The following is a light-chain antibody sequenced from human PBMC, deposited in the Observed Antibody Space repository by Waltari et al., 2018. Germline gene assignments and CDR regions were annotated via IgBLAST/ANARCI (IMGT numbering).Light chain of an antibody. CDR1: SSNIGAGYD. Sequence: QSVLTQAPSVSGAPGQRVTISCTGSSSNIGAGYDVHWYQPLPGTAPKLLIYGNNNRPAGVPDRFSGSKSGTSASLAITGLQAEDEADYYCQSYDSSLSSYVFGTGTKVTVL. J-gene: IGLJ1*01. CDR3: QSYDSSLSSYV. V-gene: IGLV1-40*01. CDR2: GNN.